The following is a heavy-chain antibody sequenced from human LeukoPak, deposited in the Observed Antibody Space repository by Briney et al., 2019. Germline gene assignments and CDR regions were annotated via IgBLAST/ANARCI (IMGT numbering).Heavy chain of an antibody. Sequence: GASVKVSCKPSGYTFTTYYLHWVRQAPGQGREWMGVISPSGGDTTYAQRFQGRLTMTRATSTSTVYMEVSSLRSDDTAVYYCARGGTAVTTNYFDYWGQGTLITVSS. J-gene: IGHJ4*02. V-gene: IGHV1-46*01. D-gene: IGHD1-1*01. CDR2: ISPSGGDT. CDR3: ARGGTAVTTNYFDY. CDR1: GYTFTTYY.